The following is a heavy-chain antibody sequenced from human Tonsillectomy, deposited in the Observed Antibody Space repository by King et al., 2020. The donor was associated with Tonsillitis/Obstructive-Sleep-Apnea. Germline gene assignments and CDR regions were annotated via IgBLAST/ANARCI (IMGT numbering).Heavy chain of an antibody. V-gene: IGHV3-23*04. Sequence: DVQLVESGGGLVQPGGSLRLSCAASGFTFSSYAMSWVRQAPGKGLEWVSAISGSGGSTYYADSVKGRFTISRDNSKNTLYLQMNSLRAEDTAVYYCAKGNVDTAMVNGAFDIWGQGTMVTVSS. J-gene: IGHJ3*02. CDR3: AKGNVDTAMVNGAFDI. CDR1: GFTFSSYA. CDR2: ISGSGGST. D-gene: IGHD5-18*01.